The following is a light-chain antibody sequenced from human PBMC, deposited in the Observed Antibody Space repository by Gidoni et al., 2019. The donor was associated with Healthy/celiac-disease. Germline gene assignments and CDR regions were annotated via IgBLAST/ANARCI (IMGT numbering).Light chain of an antibody. CDR3: QQRSNWPRSIT. J-gene: IGKJ5*01. V-gene: IGKV3-11*01. CDR2: DAS. CDR1: QRDSSY. Sequence: EILLTQSLATLSLSPGERATLSCRASQRDSSYLAWYQQKPGQAPRLLIYDASNRATGLPARFSGSGAGTDFTLTISSLEPEDFAVYYCQQRSNWPRSITFGQGTRLEIK.